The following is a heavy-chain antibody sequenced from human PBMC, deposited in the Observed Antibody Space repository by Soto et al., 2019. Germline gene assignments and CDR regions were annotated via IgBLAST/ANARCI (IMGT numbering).Heavy chain of an antibody. CDR3: ARDPLEVRGVISGGADAFDI. J-gene: IGHJ3*02. Sequence: GGSLRLSCAASGFTFSDYYMSWIRQAPGKGLEWVSYISSSGSTIYYADSVKGRFTISRDNAKNSLYLQMNSLRAEDTAVYYCARDPLEVRGVISGGADAFDIWGQGTMVTVSS. D-gene: IGHD3-10*01. CDR1: GFTFSDYY. V-gene: IGHV3-11*01. CDR2: ISSSGSTI.